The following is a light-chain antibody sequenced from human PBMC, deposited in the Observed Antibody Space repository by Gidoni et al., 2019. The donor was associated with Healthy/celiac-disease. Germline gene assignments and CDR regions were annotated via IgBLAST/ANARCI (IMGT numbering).Light chain of an antibody. CDR3: QVWDSSSDHPYV. J-gene: IGLJ1*01. CDR1: NIGRKS. Sequence: SYVLTQPPSVSVAPGKTARITCWGNNIGRKSVHWYQQKPGQAPVLVIYYDSDRPSGIPERFSGSNSGNTATLTISRVEAGDEADYYCQVWDSSSDHPYVFGTGTKVTVL. V-gene: IGLV3-21*04. CDR2: YDS.